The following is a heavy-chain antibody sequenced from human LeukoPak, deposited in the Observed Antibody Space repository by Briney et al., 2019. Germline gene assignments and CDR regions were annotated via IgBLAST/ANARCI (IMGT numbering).Heavy chain of an antibody. J-gene: IGHJ6*03. V-gene: IGHV1-2*02. Sequence: ASVKVSCKASGYTFTGYYIHWVRQAPGQGLEWMGWINPHSGGTNYAQKFQGGVTMTRDTSITTAYMELRSLRSDDTAVYYCARSKQLPYYYYMDVWGKGTTVTISS. D-gene: IGHD6-13*01. CDR3: ARSKQLPYYYYMDV. CDR2: INPHSGGT. CDR1: GYTFTGYY.